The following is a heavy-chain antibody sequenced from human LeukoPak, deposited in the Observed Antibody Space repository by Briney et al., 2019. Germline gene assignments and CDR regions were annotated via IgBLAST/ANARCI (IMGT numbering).Heavy chain of an antibody. Sequence: SETLSLTCTVSGASISSGDYYWSWIRQPPGKGLECIGHIYYSGSTYYNPSLKSRVTISVDTSKNQFSLKLSSVTAADTAVYYCARDRPAAQAFDIWGQGTMVTVSS. J-gene: IGHJ3*02. CDR1: GASISSGDYY. CDR2: IYYSGST. V-gene: IGHV4-30-4*01. D-gene: IGHD6-25*01. CDR3: ARDRPAAQAFDI.